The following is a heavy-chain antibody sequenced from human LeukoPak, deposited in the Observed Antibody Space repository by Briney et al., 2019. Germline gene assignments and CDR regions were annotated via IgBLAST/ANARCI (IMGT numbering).Heavy chain of an antibody. CDR1: GGPISSGDYY. CDR2: IYYSGST. D-gene: IGHD6-13*01. V-gene: IGHV4-30-4*08. Sequence: PSETLSLTCTVSGGPISSGDYYWSWIRQPPGKGLEWIGYIYYSGSTYYNPSLKSRVTISVDTSKNQFSLKLSSVTAADTAVYYCARLPVLVREFRTPTHAFDIWGQGTMATVSS. J-gene: IGHJ3*02. CDR3: ARLPVLVREFRTPTHAFDI.